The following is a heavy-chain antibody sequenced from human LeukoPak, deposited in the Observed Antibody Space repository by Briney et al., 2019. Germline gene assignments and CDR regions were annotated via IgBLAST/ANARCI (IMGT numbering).Heavy chain of an antibody. Sequence: GGSLRLSCTSSGFIFGDYYINWIRQAPGKGLEWISYISKSSHSIYYADSVRGRFTISRDNAKSLLYLHMNNLRAEDTAVYYCATLSLDLESLLYYYWGQGTLVTVSS. V-gene: IGHV3-11*04. CDR2: ISKSSHSI. D-gene: IGHD5/OR15-5a*01. J-gene: IGHJ4*02. CDR3: ATLSLDLESLLYYY. CDR1: GFIFGDYY.